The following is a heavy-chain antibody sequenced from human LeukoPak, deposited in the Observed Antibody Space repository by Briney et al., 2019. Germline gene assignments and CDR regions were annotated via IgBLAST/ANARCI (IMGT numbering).Heavy chain of an antibody. CDR2: FYYTGRT. J-gene: IGHJ4*02. CDR3: ARGYTAGWIPYDY. Sequence: SETLSLTCTVSGGSMNSNSYYWGWIRQPPGEGLEWIGSFYYTGRTYYNPSIKSRVTISADTSKNQFSLKLSSVAAADTAVYYCARGYTAGWIPYDYWGQGTLVTVSS. V-gene: IGHV4-39*01. CDR1: GGSMNSNSYY. D-gene: IGHD5-18*01.